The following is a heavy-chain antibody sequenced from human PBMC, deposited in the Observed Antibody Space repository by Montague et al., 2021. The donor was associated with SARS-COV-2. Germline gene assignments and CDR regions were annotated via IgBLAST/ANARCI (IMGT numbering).Heavy chain of an antibody. CDR1: GASISSGAYY. J-gene: IGHJ4*03. Sequence: TLSLTCSVSGASISSGAYYWSWIRQPAGKGLEWIGRLFVSGRTSYNPSLKSRVTMSVDASENHFSLKVTSVTVADTAVYYCARLAGCHTYFAFDDWGQGTMVIVSS. D-gene: IGHD6-19*01. CDR2: LFVSGRT. CDR3: ARLAGCHTYFAFDD. V-gene: IGHV4-61*02.